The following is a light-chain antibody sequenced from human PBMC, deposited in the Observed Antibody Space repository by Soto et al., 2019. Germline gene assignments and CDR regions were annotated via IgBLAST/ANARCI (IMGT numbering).Light chain of an antibody. CDR2: GNS. J-gene: IGLJ1*01. CDR1: SSNIGAGYD. V-gene: IGLV1-40*01. Sequence: QSVLTQPPSVSGAPGQRVTISCTGSSSNIGAGYDVHWYQQLPGTAPKLLIYGNSNRPSGVPDRFSGSKSGTSASLAITGLQAEDDADYYCQSYDSSLSGYVFGTGINVTVL. CDR3: QSYDSSLSGYV.